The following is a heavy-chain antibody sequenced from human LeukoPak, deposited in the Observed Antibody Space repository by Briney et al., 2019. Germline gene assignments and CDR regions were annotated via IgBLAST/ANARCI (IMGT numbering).Heavy chain of an antibody. J-gene: IGHJ4*02. V-gene: IGHV1-24*01. CDR1: GYTLTELS. CDR3: ATGGGGSYSY. CDR2: FDPEDAET. Sequence: ASVKVSCKVSGYTLTELSMHWVRQAPGKGLEWMGGFDPEDAETIYTQKFQGRVTMTEDTSTDTAYMELSSLRSEDTAVYYCATGGGGSYSYWGQGTLVTVSS. D-gene: IGHD1-26*01.